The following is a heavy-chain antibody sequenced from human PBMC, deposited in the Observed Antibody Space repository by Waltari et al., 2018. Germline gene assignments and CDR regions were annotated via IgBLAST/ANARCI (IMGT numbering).Heavy chain of an antibody. Sequence: QVQLVQSGAEVKKPGASVKVSCKASGYTFTGYYLHWVRQAPGQGLEWTGWINPNSGGTNYAQKFQGRVTMTRDTSISTAYMELSRLRSDDTAVYYCARDPGYCSGGSCYSFDYWGQGTLVTVSS. V-gene: IGHV1-2*02. J-gene: IGHJ4*02. CDR2: INPNSGGT. CDR3: ARDPGYCSGGSCYSFDY. D-gene: IGHD2-15*01. CDR1: GYTFTGYY.